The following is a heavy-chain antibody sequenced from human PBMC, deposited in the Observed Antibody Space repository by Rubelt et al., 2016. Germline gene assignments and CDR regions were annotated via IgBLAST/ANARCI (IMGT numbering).Heavy chain of an antibody. V-gene: IGHV3-21*01. D-gene: IGHD3-16*01. Sequence: PFSSYSMNWVRQAPGKGLEWVSSISCCSSFIYYADSVKGRFTISRDNAKDSLDLQMNSLRAEDKAVYYCAREAFEDYWGQGTLVNVSS. CDR3: AREAFEDY. CDR1: PFSSYS. CDR2: ISCCSSFI. J-gene: IGHJ4*02.